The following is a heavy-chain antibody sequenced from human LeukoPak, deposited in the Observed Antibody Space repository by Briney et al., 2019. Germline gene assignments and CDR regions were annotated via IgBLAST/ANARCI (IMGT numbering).Heavy chain of an antibody. Sequence: PGGSLRLSCEASGFTFSSYGRHWVRQAPGKGRAWAAFIWYDGSNKYYADSVKGRFTISRDNSKNTLYLQMNSLRAEDTAVYYCARDRGSSGWYDAFDIWGQGTMVTVSS. D-gene: IGHD6-19*01. CDR2: IWYDGSNK. V-gene: IGHV3-33*01. J-gene: IGHJ3*02. CDR3: ARDRGSSGWYDAFDI. CDR1: GFTFSSYG.